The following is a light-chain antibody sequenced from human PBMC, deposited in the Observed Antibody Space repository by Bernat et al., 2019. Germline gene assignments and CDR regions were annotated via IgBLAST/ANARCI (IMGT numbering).Light chain of an antibody. Sequence: QSVLTQPPSVSGAPGQRATIPCTGSSSNIGADYDVHWYHQLPGTAPKLLIYGNRDRPSGVPDRFSGSKSGTSASLAITGLQAEDEADYSCQSYDSSQSGSWVFGGGTKLTVL. V-gene: IGLV1-40*01. CDR2: GNR. CDR1: SSNIGADYD. J-gene: IGLJ3*02. CDR3: QSYDSSQSGSWV.